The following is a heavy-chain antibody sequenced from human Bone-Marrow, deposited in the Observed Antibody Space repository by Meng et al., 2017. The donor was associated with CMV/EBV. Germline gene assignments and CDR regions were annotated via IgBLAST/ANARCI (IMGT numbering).Heavy chain of an antibody. V-gene: IGHV1-69*05. CDR3: ARDANTESFDSGDFAY. Sequence: SVKVSCKTSGGTFSSYAISWVRQAPGQGLEWMGGIIPIFGTANYAQKFQGRVTITTDESTTTTYMELSSLRSEDTAVYYCARDANTESFDSGDFAYWGQGHLVNVAS. D-gene: IGHD1-26*01. CDR2: IIPIFGTA. CDR1: GGTFSSYA. J-gene: IGHJ4*02.